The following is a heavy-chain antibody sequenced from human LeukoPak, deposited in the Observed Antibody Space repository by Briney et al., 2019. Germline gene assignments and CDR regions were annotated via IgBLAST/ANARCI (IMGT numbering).Heavy chain of an antibody. D-gene: IGHD3-16*02. Sequence: SETLSLTCAVSGGSISSGGYSWSWIRQPPGRGLEWNGYIYHSGSTYYNPSLKSRVTISVDRSKNQFSLKLSSVTAADTAVYYCARAMITFGGVIGDDAFDIWGQGTMVTVSS. CDR3: ARAMITFGGVIGDDAFDI. CDR1: GGSISSGGYS. CDR2: IYHSGST. J-gene: IGHJ3*02. V-gene: IGHV4-30-2*01.